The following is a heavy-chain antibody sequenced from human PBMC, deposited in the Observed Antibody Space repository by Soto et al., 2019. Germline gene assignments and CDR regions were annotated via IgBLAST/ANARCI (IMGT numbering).Heavy chain of an antibody. CDR2: ISFDGVEK. D-gene: IGHD6-13*01. CDR1: GFTFSVYG. V-gene: IGHV3-30*03. J-gene: IGHJ4*02. CDR3: ATPSGAYSISVYFAX. Sequence: PGGSLRLSCAASGFTFSVYGMHWVRQAPGKGLEWVAFISFDGVEKFYAYSVKGRFTISRDTSMNTLYLQMNSLGAVDTAVYYCATPSGAYSISVYFAXWGQGTLVTVSX.